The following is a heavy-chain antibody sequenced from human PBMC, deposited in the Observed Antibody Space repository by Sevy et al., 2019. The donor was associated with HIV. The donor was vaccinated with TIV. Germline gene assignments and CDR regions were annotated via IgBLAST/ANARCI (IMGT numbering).Heavy chain of an antibody. J-gene: IGHJ4*02. CDR2: IYSSGRT. V-gene: IGHV3-53*01. CDR1: GFSVSSNY. D-gene: IGHD3-22*01. Sequence: GGSLRLSCAASGFSVSSNYMSWVRQAPGKGLEWVSLIYSSGRTYYADSVKGRFTISRDDSKNTLYLQMNSVRAEDTALYYCTRVHSGGYPFDYWGQGSLVTVSS. CDR3: TRVHSGGYPFDY.